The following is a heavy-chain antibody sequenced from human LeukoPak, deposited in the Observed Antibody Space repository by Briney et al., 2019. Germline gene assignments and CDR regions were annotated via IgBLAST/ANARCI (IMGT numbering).Heavy chain of an antibody. CDR3: ARGRAAGTFWLDY. V-gene: IGHV1-18*01. Sequence: ASVKVSCKASGYTFSSYGISWVRQAPGQGLEWMGWISGNNGNTNYAQKVQGRVTMTTDTSTSTAYKELRSLRSDDTAVYYCARGRAAGTFWLDYWGQGTLATVSS. CDR2: ISGNNGNT. D-gene: IGHD6-13*01. CDR1: GYTFSSYG. J-gene: IGHJ4*02.